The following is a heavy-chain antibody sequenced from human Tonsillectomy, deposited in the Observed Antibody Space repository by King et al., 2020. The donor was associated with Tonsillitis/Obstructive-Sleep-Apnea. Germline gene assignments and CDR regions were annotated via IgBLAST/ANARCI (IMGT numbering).Heavy chain of an antibody. J-gene: IGHJ6*02. CDR1: GFTFSSYW. CDR2: INSDGSRI. CDR3: ARDVVGCSGGSCYSSGMDV. Sequence: VQLVESGGGLVQPGGSLRLSCAASGFTFSSYWMQWVRQAPGKGLVWVSRINSDGSRISYADSVKGRFSISRANAKNTLSLQMNSLRAEDTAMYYCARDVVGCSGGSCYSSGMDVWGQGTTVTVSS. V-gene: IGHV3-74*01. D-gene: IGHD2-15*01.